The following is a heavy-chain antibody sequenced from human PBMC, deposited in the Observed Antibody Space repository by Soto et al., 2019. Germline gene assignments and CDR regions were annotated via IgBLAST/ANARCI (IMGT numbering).Heavy chain of an antibody. CDR1: GFTFSSYA. V-gene: IGHV3-23*01. D-gene: IGHD4-17*01. CDR3: AKDVSYGDPFVY. CDR2: ISGSGTST. J-gene: IGHJ4*02. Sequence: GGSLRLSCAASGFTFSSYAMNWVLQAPGKGLEWVSAISGSGTSTYYADSVEGRFVISRDNSKNTLYLQMTSLRAEDTAVYYCAKDVSYGDPFVYWGQGTLVTVYS.